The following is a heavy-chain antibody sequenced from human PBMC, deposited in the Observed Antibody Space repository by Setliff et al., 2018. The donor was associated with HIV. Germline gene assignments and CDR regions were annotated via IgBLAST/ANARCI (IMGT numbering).Heavy chain of an antibody. CDR1: GFTFSDSY. D-gene: IGHD5-12*01. V-gene: IGHV3-11*01. CDR3: ARVRWHSGRPGNFDI. Sequence: GGSLRLSCVASGFTFSDSYMSWIRQAPGKGLEWVSAISSSGGSTYYADSVKGRFTISRDNAKNSLYLQMTSLRAGDTAVYYCARVRWHSGRPGNFDILGQGTMVTVSS. J-gene: IGHJ3*02. CDR2: ISSSGGST.